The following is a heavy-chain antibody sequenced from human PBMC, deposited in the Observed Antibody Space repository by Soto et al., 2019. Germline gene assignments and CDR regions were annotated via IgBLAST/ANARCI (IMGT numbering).Heavy chain of an antibody. CDR1: GYSISSDYY. Sequence: PSETLSLTCAVSGYSISSDYYWGWIRQPPGKGLEWIESISHSGSAYYNPSLKTRVTMSVDTSKNQFSLKLSSVTAADTALYYCARGLSGGFDYWGQGTLVTVSS. V-gene: IGHV4-38-2*01. CDR3: ARGLSGGFDY. CDR2: ISHSGSA. J-gene: IGHJ4*02. D-gene: IGHD7-27*01.